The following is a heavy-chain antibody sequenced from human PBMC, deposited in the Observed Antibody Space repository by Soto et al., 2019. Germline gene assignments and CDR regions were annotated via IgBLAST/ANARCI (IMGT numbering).Heavy chain of an antibody. Sequence: PGGSLRLSCAASGFTFSSYSMNWVRQAPGKGLEWVSSISSSSSYIYYADSVKGRFTISRDNAKNSLYLQMNSLRAEDTAVYYCARAFNWNDNFDYWGQGTLVTVS. CDR3: ARAFNWNDNFDY. CDR1: GFTFSSYS. CDR2: ISSSSSYI. J-gene: IGHJ4*02. V-gene: IGHV3-21*01. D-gene: IGHD1-20*01.